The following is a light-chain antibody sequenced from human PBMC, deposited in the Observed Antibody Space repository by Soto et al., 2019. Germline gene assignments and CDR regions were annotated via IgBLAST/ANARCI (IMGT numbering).Light chain of an antibody. J-gene: IGKJ1*01. CDR1: QSIRSW. Sequence: DIHMTQSPSTLPASFGDIVTFACLASQSIRSWLAWYQEKPGKAPKLLIYKASLLETGVPSRFSGSGSGTEFTLTISSLQTDDFGTYYCQQYNSHPWTFGQGTKVDIK. CDR2: KAS. CDR3: QQYNSHPWT. V-gene: IGKV1-5*03.